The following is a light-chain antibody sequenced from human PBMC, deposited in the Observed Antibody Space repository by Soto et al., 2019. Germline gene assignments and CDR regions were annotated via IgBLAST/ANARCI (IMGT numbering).Light chain of an antibody. Sequence: SALTQPASVSGSPGQSITISCTGTSSDVGGYNYVSWYQQHPGKAPKLIIYEVTHRPSGVSSRFYGSRSGNTASLTISGLQAEDEADYYCKSRTTRNTLVFGGGTKVTVL. CDR1: SSDVGGYNY. CDR3: KSRTTRNTLV. V-gene: IGLV2-14*01. CDR2: EVT. J-gene: IGLJ3*02.